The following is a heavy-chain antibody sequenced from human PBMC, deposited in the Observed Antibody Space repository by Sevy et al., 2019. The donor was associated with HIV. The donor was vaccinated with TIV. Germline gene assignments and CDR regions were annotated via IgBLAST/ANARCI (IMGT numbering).Heavy chain of an antibody. CDR3: AREEEDYVWGTSRDLTFFDY. CDR2: ISSSSSYI. CDR1: GFTFSSYT. J-gene: IGHJ4*02. Sequence: GGSLRLSCAVSGFTFSSYTMNWVRQAPGKGLEWVSSISSSSSYIYYADSVKGRFTISGDNAKNSLYLQMSSLRAEDTAVYYCAREEEDYVWGTSRDLTFFDYWGQGTLVTVSS. V-gene: IGHV3-21*01. D-gene: IGHD3-16*02.